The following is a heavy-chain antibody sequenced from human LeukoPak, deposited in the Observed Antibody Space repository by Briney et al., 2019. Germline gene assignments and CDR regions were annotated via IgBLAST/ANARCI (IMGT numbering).Heavy chain of an antibody. CDR2: ISAYNGYT. CDR3: ARGHYYYYYMDV. Sequence: ASVKVSCKTSGYTFTSYGINWVRQAPGQGLEWMGWISAYNGYTNYAQNLQGRVTMTTDTSTSTAYMELRSLISDDTAMYYCARGHYYYYYMDVWGKGTTVTVSS. CDR1: GYTFTSYG. V-gene: IGHV1-18*01. J-gene: IGHJ6*03.